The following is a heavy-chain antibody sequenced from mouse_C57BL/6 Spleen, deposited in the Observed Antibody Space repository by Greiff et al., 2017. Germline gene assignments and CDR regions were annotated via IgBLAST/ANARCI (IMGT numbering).Heavy chain of an antibody. V-gene: IGHV5-17*01. CDR2: ISSGSSTI. CDR1: GFTFSDYG. J-gene: IGHJ2*01. D-gene: IGHD1-1*01. CDR3: AKALYSYYFDY. Sequence: EVKVEESGGGLVKPGGSLKLSCAASGFTFSDYGMHWVRQAPEKGLEWVAYISSGSSTIYYADTVKGRFTISRDNAKNTLFLQMTSLRSEDTAMYYCAKALYSYYFDYWGQGTTLTVSS.